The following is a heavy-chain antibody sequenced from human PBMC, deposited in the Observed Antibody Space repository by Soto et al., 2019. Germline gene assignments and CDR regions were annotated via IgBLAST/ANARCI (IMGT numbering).Heavy chain of an antibody. CDR1: GFTFSSYA. D-gene: IGHD3-22*01. CDR2: ISYDGSNK. Sequence: PGGSLRLSCAASGFTFSSYAMHWVRQAPGKGLEWVAVISYDGSNKYYADSVKGRFTISRDNSKNTLYLQMNSLRAEDTAVYYCGSAHSSGYFVAVDIWGQGTMVTVSS. J-gene: IGHJ3*02. CDR3: GSAHSSGYFVAVDI. V-gene: IGHV3-30-3*01.